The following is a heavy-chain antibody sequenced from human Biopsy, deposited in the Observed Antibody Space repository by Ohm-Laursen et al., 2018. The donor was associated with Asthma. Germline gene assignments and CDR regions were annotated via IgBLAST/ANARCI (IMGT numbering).Heavy chain of an antibody. Sequence: GASVKVSCKASGDSFSNYAISWVRQAPGQGLEWMGGLIPVLGTPDHAQMFEGRVTITADESTSTAYMELSSLSSEDTAVYYWARGYSGSDRIVYYYSGLEVWGKGTTVTASS. D-gene: IGHD5-12*01. CDR3: ARGYSGSDRIVYYYSGLEV. CDR1: GDSFSNYA. CDR2: LIPVLGTP. J-gene: IGHJ6*04. V-gene: IGHV1-69*13.